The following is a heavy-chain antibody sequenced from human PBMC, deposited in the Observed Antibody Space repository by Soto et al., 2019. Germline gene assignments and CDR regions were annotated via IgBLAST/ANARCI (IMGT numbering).Heavy chain of an antibody. CDR1: GGSISTYC. Sequence: QVQLQESGPGLVKPSETLSLTCTVSGGSISTYCWNWLRQAPGKGLEWIAYISQSGGVIYNPSLKSRVTISVDASKNQFSLKLTSVTAADTAVYFCARDRLAADAAEVAFDLWGRGTMVTVSS. CDR3: ARDRLAADAAEVAFDL. J-gene: IGHJ3*01. CDR2: ISQSGGV. D-gene: IGHD6-25*01. V-gene: IGHV4-59*01.